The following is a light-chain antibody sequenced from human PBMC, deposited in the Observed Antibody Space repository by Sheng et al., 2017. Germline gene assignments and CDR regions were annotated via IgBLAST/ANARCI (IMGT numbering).Light chain of an antibody. CDR3: LQDFNYPRT. CDR2: AES. CDR1: QFIRND. Sequence: AIQMTQSPSSLSASVGDRVTISCRASQFIRNDLAWYQHTPGRAPRLLIYAESSLQSGVPSRFSGSGSGTDFTLTISSLQPEDFATYYCLQDFNYPRTFGQGPRWKS. V-gene: IGKV1-6*01. J-gene: IGKJ1*01.